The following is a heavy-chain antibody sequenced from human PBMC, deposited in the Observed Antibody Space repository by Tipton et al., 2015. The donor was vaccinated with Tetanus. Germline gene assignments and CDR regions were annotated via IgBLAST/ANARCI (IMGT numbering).Heavy chain of an antibody. CDR2: INPKSGGT. Sequence: QLVQSGDEVKKPGASVKVSCRSSGYTFSGYYLHWVRQAPGQGLEWMGRINPKSGGTIYAQKFQDRVTKTRDTSISTIYMELSSLRSDDTVVYFCAREAYSGTYYFDYWGQGTLVTVSS. CDR1: GYTFSGYY. J-gene: IGHJ4*02. CDR3: AREAYSGTYYFDY. V-gene: IGHV1-2*05. D-gene: IGHD1-26*01.